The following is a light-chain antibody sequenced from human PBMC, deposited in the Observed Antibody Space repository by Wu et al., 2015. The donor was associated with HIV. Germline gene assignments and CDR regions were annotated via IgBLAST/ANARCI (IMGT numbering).Light chain of an antibody. CDR1: QSVTSH. CDR2: EAS. Sequence: EIVLTQSPATLSLSPGERATLSCRASQSVTSHLAWHQQKPGQAPTLLIYEASNRATGIPARFSGGGSGTDFTLTISSLEPDDSAVYYCQQRGDWPLTFGQGTRLEIK. J-gene: IGKJ5*01. CDR3: QQRGDWPLT. V-gene: IGKV3-11*01.